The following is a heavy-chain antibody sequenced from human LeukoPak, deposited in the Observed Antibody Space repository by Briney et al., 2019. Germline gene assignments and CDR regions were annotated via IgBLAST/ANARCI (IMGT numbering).Heavy chain of an antibody. Sequence: GGSLRLSCAASGFTFSSYGLHWVRQAPGKGLEWVAFIRYDGSDNYYADSVKGRFTISRDNSKNTLYLQMNSLRVEDTAVYYCAKDKGPTYYLDYWGQGTLVTVSS. CDR1: GFTFSSYG. CDR3: AKDKGPTYYLDY. J-gene: IGHJ4*02. V-gene: IGHV3-30*02. CDR2: IRYDGSDN.